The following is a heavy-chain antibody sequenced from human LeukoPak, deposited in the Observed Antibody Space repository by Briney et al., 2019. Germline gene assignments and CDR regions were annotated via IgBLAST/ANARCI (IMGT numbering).Heavy chain of an antibody. CDR2: ISWNSGSI. Sequence: GGSLRLSCAASGFTFDDYAMHWVRQAPGKGLEWVSGISWNSGSIGYADSVKGRFTISRDNTKNTLYLQMNSLRLEDTAVYYCVRDGLLWFGGATWGQGTTVTVSS. J-gene: IGHJ3*01. CDR3: VRDGLLWFGGAT. V-gene: IGHV3-9*01. D-gene: IGHD3-10*01. CDR1: GFTFDDYA.